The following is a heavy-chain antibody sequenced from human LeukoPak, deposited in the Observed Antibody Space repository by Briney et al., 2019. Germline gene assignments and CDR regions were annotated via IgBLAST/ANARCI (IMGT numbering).Heavy chain of an antibody. CDR3: ARDRYDFWSGYSLNWFDP. CDR1: GFTFSSYE. Sequence: PGGSLRLSCAASGFTFSSYEMNWVRQAPGTGLEWVSYISSSGSTIYYADSVKGRFTISRDNAKNSLYLQMNSLRAEDTAVYYCARDRYDFWSGYSLNWFDPWGQGTLLTVSS. V-gene: IGHV3-48*03. D-gene: IGHD3-3*01. CDR2: ISSSGSTI. J-gene: IGHJ5*02.